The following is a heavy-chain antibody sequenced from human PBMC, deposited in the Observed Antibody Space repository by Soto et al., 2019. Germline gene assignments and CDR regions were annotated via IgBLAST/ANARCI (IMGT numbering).Heavy chain of an antibody. V-gene: IGHV4-59*01. J-gene: IGHJ5*02. Sequence: PSDTLSLTCTVSGVSISSYYLSWIRQPPGKGLEWIGYIYYSGSTNYNPSLKSRVTISVDTSKNQFSLKLSSVTAADAAVYYCARDKGSSIAARPGWFDPWGQGTLVNVSS. D-gene: IGHD6-6*01. CDR2: IYYSGST. CDR3: ARDKGSSIAARPGWFDP. CDR1: GVSISSYY.